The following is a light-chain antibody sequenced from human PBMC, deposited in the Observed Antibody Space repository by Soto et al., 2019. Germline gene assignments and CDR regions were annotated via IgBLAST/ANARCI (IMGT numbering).Light chain of an antibody. CDR1: QSVSSSY. CDR3: HQYGISPPVT. CDR2: GAS. Sequence: EIVLTHSPGTLSLSPCERATLSFSASQSVSSSYLAWYQQKPGQAPRLLIYGASSRATGIPDRFSGSGSGTDFTLTISRLEPEDFAMYYCHQYGISPPVTFGQGTRLEI. J-gene: IGKJ5*01. V-gene: IGKV3-20*01.